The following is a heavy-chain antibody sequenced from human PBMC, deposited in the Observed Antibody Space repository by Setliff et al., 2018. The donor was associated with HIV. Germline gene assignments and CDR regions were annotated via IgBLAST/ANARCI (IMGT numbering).Heavy chain of an antibody. J-gene: IGHJ1*01. V-gene: IGHV1-2*06. Sequence: ASVKVSCKASGYTFTSYYMHWVRQAPGQGLEWMGRINPNSGGTNYAQKFQGRVTMTRDTSISTAYMELSRLSSDDTAVYYCARDLSSGWYGEEYFQHWGQGTLVTVSS. D-gene: IGHD6-19*01. CDR2: INPNSGGT. CDR1: GYTFTSYY. CDR3: ARDLSSGWYGEEYFQH.